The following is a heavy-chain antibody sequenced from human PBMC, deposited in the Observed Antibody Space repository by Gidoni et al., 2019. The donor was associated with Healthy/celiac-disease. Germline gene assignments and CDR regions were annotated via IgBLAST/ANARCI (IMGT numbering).Heavy chain of an antibody. CDR3: ARHGGGIAVAGGAFDI. CDR2: VYHSRST. Sequence: QLQLQESGPGLVKPSETLSCTCTVSGGSLTTSSYYWGWLRQPPGKGLEWIGSVYHSRSTYYNPSLESRVTISVDTYKTQFFLKLSSVTAADTAVYYCARHGGGIAVAGGAFDIWGQGTMVTFSS. CDR1: GGSLTTSSYY. D-gene: IGHD6-19*01. J-gene: IGHJ3*02. V-gene: IGHV4-39*01.